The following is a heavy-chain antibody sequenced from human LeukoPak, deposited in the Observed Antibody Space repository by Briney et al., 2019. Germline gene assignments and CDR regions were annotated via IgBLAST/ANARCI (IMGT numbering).Heavy chain of an antibody. D-gene: IGHD5-24*01. J-gene: IGHJ4*02. V-gene: IGHV3-7*01. CDR1: GFTFSSYW. CDR2: IKQDGSEK. CDR3: AKGRWLQLGEPLDY. Sequence: GGSLRLSCAASGFTFSSYWMSWVRQAPGKGLEWVANIKQDGSEKYYADSVKGRFTISRDNSKNTLYLQMNSLRAEDTAVYYCAKGRWLQLGEPLDYWGRGTLVTVSS.